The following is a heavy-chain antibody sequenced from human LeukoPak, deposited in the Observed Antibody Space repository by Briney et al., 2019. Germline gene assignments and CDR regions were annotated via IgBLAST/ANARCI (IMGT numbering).Heavy chain of an antibody. Sequence: GGSLRLSRAASGFTFSSYGMHWVRQAPGKGLEWVAVIWYDGSNKYYADSVKGRFTISRDNSKNTLYLQMNSLRAEDTAVYYCARGFLRGYCSGGSCYPRSWGQGTLVTVSS. D-gene: IGHD2-15*01. CDR1: GFTFSSYG. CDR2: IWYDGSNK. V-gene: IGHV3-33*01. J-gene: IGHJ5*02. CDR3: ARGFLRGYCSGGSCYPRS.